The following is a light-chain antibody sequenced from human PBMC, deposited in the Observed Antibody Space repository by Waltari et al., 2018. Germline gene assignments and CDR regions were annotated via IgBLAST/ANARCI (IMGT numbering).Light chain of an antibody. CDR1: QSVSSH. CDR3: QQYNNWPGT. Sequence: EIVMTQSPATLSVSPGERATLSCRASQSVSSHLDWNQQKPGQSPRLLIYGASTRATGIPAMFSGSGSGTEFTLTISSLQSEDFAVYYCQQYNNWPGTFGQGTKVEIK. V-gene: IGKV3-15*01. CDR2: GAS. J-gene: IGKJ1*01.